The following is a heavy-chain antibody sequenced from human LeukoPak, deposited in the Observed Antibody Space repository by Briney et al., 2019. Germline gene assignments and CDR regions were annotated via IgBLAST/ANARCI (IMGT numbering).Heavy chain of an antibody. V-gene: IGHV1-24*01. CDR1: GYTLTELS. CDR2: FDPEDGET. D-gene: IGHD6-13*01. Sequence: ASVKVSCKVSGYTLTELSMHWVRQAPGKGLEWMGGFDPEDGETIYAQKFQGRVTMTEDTSTDTAYMELSSLRSEDTAVYYCARADSSSARVAFDIWGQGTMVTVSS. J-gene: IGHJ3*02. CDR3: ARADSSSARVAFDI.